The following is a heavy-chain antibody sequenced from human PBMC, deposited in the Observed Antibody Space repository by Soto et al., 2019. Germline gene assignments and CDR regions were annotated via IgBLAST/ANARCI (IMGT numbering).Heavy chain of an antibody. CDR3: ARAVALTGLYSFDY. D-gene: IGHD3-9*01. J-gene: IGHJ4*02. Sequence: SETLSLTCAVSGGSISSSHSWSWVRQPPGKGLELIGEIYHSGSTNYNPSLKSRVTISVDKSKNQFSLELSSVTAADTAVYFCARAVALTGLYSFDYWGQGPLVTVS. CDR2: IYHSGST. V-gene: IGHV4-4*02. CDR1: GGSISSSHS.